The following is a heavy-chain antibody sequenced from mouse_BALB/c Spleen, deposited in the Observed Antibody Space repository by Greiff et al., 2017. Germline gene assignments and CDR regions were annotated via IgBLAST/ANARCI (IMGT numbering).Heavy chain of an antibody. V-gene: IGHV5-6-5*01. CDR3: ARGWDYFDY. CDR1: GFTFSSYA. CDR2: ISSGGST. Sequence: EVQRVESGGGLVKPGGSLKLSCAASGFTFSSYAMSWVRQTPEKRLEWVASISSGGSTYYPDSVKGRFTISRDNARNILYLQMSSLRSEDTAMYYCARGWDYFDYCGQGTTLTVSS. J-gene: IGHJ2*01. D-gene: IGHD4-1*01.